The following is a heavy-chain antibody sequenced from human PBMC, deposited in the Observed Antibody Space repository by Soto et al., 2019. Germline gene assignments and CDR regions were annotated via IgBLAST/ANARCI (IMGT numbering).Heavy chain of an antibody. CDR1: GYTFTSYD. D-gene: IGHD2-2*01. Sequence: GASVKVSCKASGYTFTSYDINWVRQATGQGLERMGWMNPNSGNTGYAQKFQGRVTMTRNTSISTAYMELSSLRSEDTAVYYCATSPVVVPAAIDYWGQGTLVTVSS. CDR2: MNPNSGNT. CDR3: ATSPVVVPAAIDY. J-gene: IGHJ4*02. V-gene: IGHV1-8*01.